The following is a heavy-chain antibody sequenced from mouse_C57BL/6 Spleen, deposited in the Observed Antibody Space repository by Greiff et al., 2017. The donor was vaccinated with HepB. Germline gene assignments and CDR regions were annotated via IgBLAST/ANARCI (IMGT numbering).Heavy chain of an antibody. CDR3: ARRGYSNYEGFDY. V-gene: IGHV1-47*01. Sequence: VKLVESGAELVKPGASVKMSCKASGYTFTTYPIEWMKQNHGKSLEWIGNFHPYNDDTKYNEKFKGKATLTVEKSSSTVYLELSRLTSDDSAVYYCARRGYSNYEGFDYWGQGTTLTVSS. CDR1: GYTFTTYP. D-gene: IGHD2-5*01. CDR2: FHPYNDDT. J-gene: IGHJ2*01.